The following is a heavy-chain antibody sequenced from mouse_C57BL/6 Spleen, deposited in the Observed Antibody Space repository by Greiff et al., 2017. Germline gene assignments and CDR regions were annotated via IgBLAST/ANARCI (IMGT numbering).Heavy chain of an antibody. J-gene: IGHJ2*01. CDR2: ISNLAYSI. D-gene: IGHD1-1*01. CDR3: ARRGLTTGFDY. Sequence: EVPLVESGGGLVQPGGSLKLPCAVPGFTFSDYGLAWVRQAPRKGPEWVSFISNLAYSIYYADTVTGRFTISRENAKNTQYLEMSSLRSEDTAMYYCARRGLTTGFDYWGQGTTLTVSS. V-gene: IGHV5-15*01. CDR1: GFTFSDYG.